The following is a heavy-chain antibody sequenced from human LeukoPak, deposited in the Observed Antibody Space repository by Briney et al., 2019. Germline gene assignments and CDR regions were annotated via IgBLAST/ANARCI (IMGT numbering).Heavy chain of an antibody. V-gene: IGHV3-33*06. CDR2: IWYDGSNK. Sequence: GRPLRLSCAASGFTFSSYGMHWVRQAPGKGLEWAAVIWYDGSNKYYADSVKGRFTISRDNPKNTLYLQMNSLRAEDTAVYYCAKSSAGGIGVDYWGQGTLVTVSS. J-gene: IGHJ4*02. CDR3: AKSSAGGIGVDY. CDR1: GFTFSSYG. D-gene: IGHD6-13*01.